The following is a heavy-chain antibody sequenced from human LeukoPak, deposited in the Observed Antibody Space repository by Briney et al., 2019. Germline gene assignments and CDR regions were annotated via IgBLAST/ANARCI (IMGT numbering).Heavy chain of an antibody. V-gene: IGHV1-2*02. CDR1: GYTFNGYY. J-gene: IGHJ5*02. Sequence: ASVKVSCKASGYTFNGYYMHWVRQAPGQGLEWMGWINPSSGDTNYAQKFQGRVTMTRDTSISTAYMELSSLRSEDTAVYYCARGPGDLNWFDPWGQGTLVTVSS. D-gene: IGHD3-16*01. CDR3: ARGPGDLNWFDP. CDR2: INPSSGDT.